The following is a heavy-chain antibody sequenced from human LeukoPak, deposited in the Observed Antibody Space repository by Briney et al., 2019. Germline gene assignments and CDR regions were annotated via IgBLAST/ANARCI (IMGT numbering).Heavy chain of an antibody. Sequence: SETLSLTCAVYGGSFSGYYWSWIRQPPGKGLEWIGEINHSGSTNYNPSLKSRVTISVDTSKNQFSLKLSSVTAADTAVYYCARFWGEVYFDYWGQGTLVTVSS. V-gene: IGHV4-34*01. CDR2: INHSGST. CDR3: ARFWGEVYFDY. CDR1: GGSFSGYY. D-gene: IGHD7-27*01. J-gene: IGHJ4*02.